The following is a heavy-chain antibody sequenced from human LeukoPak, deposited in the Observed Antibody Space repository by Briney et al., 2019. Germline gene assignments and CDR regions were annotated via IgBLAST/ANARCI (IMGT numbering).Heavy chain of an antibody. Sequence: GGSLRLSCAASGFTFSSYGMHWVRQAPGKGLEWVAVISYVGSNKYYADSVKGRFTISRDNSKNTLYLQMNSLRAEDTAVYYCAKGEDNSSWSDVYYFDYWGQGTLVTVSS. V-gene: IGHV3-30*18. J-gene: IGHJ4*02. CDR2: ISYVGSNK. CDR1: GFTFSSYG. CDR3: AKGEDNSSWSDVYYFDY. D-gene: IGHD6-13*01.